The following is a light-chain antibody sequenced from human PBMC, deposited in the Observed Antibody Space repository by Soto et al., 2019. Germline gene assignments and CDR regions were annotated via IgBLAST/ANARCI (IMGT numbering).Light chain of an antibody. V-gene: IGLV2-14*01. Sequence: QSVLTQPASVSGSPGQSITISCTGTSSDVGGYNYVSWYQQHPGKAPKLMIYEVSNRPSGVSNRFSGSKSRNTASLTISGLQAEDEADYYCSSYTSSSTLGVVFGGGTKVTVL. CDR1: SSDVGGYNY. J-gene: IGLJ2*01. CDR2: EVS. CDR3: SSYTSSSTLGVV.